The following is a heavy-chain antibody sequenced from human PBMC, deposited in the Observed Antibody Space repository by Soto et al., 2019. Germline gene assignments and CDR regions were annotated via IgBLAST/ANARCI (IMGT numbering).Heavy chain of an antibody. J-gene: IGHJ3*02. Sequence: QVQLVQSGAEVKKPGSSVKVSCKASGGTFSNYAINWVRQAPGQGLEWMGGIIPMFGTANYAQNYQARVTITADESTSTAHMELSSLRSEDTVVYFCAHFSVGGPARSGAFDIWGQGTMVTVSS. V-gene: IGHV1-69*01. CDR3: AHFSVGGPARSGAFDI. CDR1: GGTFSNYA. D-gene: IGHD2-2*01. CDR2: IIPMFGTA.